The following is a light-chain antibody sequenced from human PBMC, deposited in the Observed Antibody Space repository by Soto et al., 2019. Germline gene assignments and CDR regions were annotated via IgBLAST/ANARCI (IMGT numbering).Light chain of an antibody. CDR1: SSDVGGYNY. J-gene: IGLJ2*01. Sequence: QSALTQPPSASGSPGQSVTISCTGSSSDVGGYNYVSWYQQHPGKAPKLMIYEVSKRPSGVPDRLSGSKSGNTSSLTVSGLHAEDEADYYCSAYGGSNTVVFGGGTKLTVL. V-gene: IGLV2-8*01. CDR3: SAYGGSNTVV. CDR2: EVS.